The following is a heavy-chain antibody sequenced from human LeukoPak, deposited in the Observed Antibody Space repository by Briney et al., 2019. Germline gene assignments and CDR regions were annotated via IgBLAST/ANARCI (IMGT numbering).Heavy chain of an antibody. Sequence: NPSETLSLTCTVSGGSISSYYWSWIRQPAGKGLEWIGRIYTSGSTNYNPSLKSRVTISVDTSKNQFSLKLSSVTAADTAVYYCARHFNWDWESVAFDIWGQGTMVTVSS. D-gene: IGHD7-27*01. CDR2: IYTSGST. CDR3: ARHFNWDWESVAFDI. CDR1: GGSISSYY. J-gene: IGHJ3*02. V-gene: IGHV4-4*07.